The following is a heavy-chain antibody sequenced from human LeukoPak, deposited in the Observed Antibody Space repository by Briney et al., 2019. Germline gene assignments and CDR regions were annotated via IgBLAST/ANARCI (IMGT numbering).Heavy chain of an antibody. CDR2: MNPDSGNT. CDR3: ARVREYDYVWGSYRYEHYFDY. J-gene: IGHJ4*02. D-gene: IGHD3-16*02. CDR1: GYTFTDCD. Sequence: ASVKVSCKASGYTFTDCDINWVRQAPGQGREWMGWMNPDSGNTGYAQKFQGRVTMTRNTSISTAYMELSSLRSEDTAVYYCARVREYDYVWGSYRYEHYFDYWGQGTLVTVSS. V-gene: IGHV1-8*01.